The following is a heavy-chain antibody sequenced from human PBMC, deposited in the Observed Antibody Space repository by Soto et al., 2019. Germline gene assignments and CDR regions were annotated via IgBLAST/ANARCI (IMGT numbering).Heavy chain of an antibody. CDR3: ARDGQDSSSWSTTYNWFDP. Sequence: GASVKVSCKASGGTFSSYAISWVRQAPGQGLEWMGGIIPIFGTANYAQKFQGRVTITADESTSTAYMELSSLRSEDTAVYYCARDGQDSSSWSTTYNWFDPWCQGTLVTVSS. V-gene: IGHV1-69*13. J-gene: IGHJ5*02. D-gene: IGHD6-13*01. CDR2: IIPIFGTA. CDR1: GGTFSSYA.